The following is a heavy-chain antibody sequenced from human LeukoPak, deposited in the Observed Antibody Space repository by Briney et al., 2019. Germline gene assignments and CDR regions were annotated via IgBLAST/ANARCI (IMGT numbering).Heavy chain of an antibody. CDR3: ARHGGGGESYPRVFDY. CDR1: GGSISPYY. J-gene: IGHJ4*02. CDR2: AYYSGST. Sequence: SETLPLTCTASGGSISPYYWSWIRQPPGKGLEWIGYAYYSGSTNYNPSLKSRVTISVDTSKNQFSLKLSSVTAADTAMYYCARHGGGGESYPRVFDYWGRGNLVTVSS. D-gene: IGHD1-26*01. V-gene: IGHV4-59*08.